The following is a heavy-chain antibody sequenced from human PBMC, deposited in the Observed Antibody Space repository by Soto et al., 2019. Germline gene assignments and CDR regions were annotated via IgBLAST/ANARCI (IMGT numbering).Heavy chain of an antibody. CDR3: ARLRRGYQPLSPRAYFYAMDV. CDR1: GYTFTTYG. Sequence: QVQLVQSGGEVKKPGASVKVFCKASGYTFTTYGITWVRQAPGQGLEWMGRISAYNGSTNYAQKFQGRDTMTTDTSTTTAYMELRSLTSADTAVYYCARLRRGYQPLSPRAYFYAMDVWGQGNTVTVSS. J-gene: IGHJ6*02. CDR2: ISAYNGST. D-gene: IGHD2-2*01. V-gene: IGHV1-18*01.